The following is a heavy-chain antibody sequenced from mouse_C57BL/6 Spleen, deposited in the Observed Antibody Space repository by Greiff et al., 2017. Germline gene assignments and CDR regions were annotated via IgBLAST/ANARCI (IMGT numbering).Heavy chain of an antibody. D-gene: IGHD2-1*01. CDR2: IDPSDSYT. Sequence: QVQLQQPGAELVRPGTSVKLSCKASGYTFTSYWMHWVKQRPGQGLEWIGVIDPSDSYTNYNQKFKGKATLTVDTSSSTAYMRLSSLTSEDSAVYYCAKAYGNSPYYFDYWGQGTTLTVSS. CDR1: GYTFTSYW. V-gene: IGHV1-59*01. CDR3: AKAYGNSPYYFDY. J-gene: IGHJ2*01.